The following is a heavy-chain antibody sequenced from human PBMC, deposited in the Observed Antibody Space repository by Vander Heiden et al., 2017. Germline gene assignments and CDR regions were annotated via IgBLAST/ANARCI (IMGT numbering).Heavy chain of an antibody. D-gene: IGHD3-22*01. Sequence: EVQLLEYEGGLVQPGGSLRLSCAASGFTFSSNDMSLVRQAPGKGLECVSLISHSGTTYYADSVKGRFTISRDNSKHTLYLQMNSLKAEDTAVYYCAKGGWLEYWGQGTQVTVSS. CDR2: ISHSGTT. CDR1: GFTFSSND. V-gene: IGHV3-23*01. CDR3: AKGGWLEY. J-gene: IGHJ4*02.